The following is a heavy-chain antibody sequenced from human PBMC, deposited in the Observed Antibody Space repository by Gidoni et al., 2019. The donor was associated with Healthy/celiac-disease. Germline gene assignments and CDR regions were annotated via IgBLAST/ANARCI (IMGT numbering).Heavy chain of an antibody. CDR1: GGTFSSYA. Sequence: QVQLVQSGAEVKKPGSSVKVSCKASGGTFSSYAISWVRQAPGQGLEWMGGIIPFGGTENYAQKFKGRVTITADESTSTAYRGLRSLRSEDTAVYYWARGSFSGSCGGGFDYWGQGTLVTVSS. D-gene: IGHD1-26*01. CDR3: ARGSFSGSCGGGFDY. J-gene: IGHJ4*02. V-gene: IGHV1-69*01. CDR2: IIPFGGTE.